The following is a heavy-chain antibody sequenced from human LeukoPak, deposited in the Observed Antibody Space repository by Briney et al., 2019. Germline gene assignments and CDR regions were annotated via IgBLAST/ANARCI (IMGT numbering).Heavy chain of an antibody. J-gene: IGHJ4*02. CDR3: AKDKGYCSGGSCEGYFDY. CDR1: GFTFSSYS. Sequence: GGSLRLSCAASGFTFSSYSMNWVRQAPGKGLEWVSSISSSSSYIYYADSVKGRFTISRDNAKNSLYLQMNSLRAEDTALYYCAKDKGYCSGGSCEGYFDYWGQGTLVTVSS. CDR2: ISSSSSYI. D-gene: IGHD2-15*01. V-gene: IGHV3-21*04.